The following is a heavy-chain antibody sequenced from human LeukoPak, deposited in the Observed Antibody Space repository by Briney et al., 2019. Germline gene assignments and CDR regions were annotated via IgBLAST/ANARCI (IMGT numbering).Heavy chain of an antibody. J-gene: IGHJ4*02. V-gene: IGHV4-59*01. D-gene: IGHD3-22*01. CDR3: ARAGDYYDSSGYYFDY. CDR2: IYYSGST. Sequence: PSETLSLTCTVSGGSISSYYWRWVRQPPGKGLEWIGYIYYSGSTNYNPSLKSRVTISVDTSKNQFSLKLSSVTAADTAVYYCARAGDYYDSSGYYFDYWGEGTLVTVSS. CDR1: GGSISSYY.